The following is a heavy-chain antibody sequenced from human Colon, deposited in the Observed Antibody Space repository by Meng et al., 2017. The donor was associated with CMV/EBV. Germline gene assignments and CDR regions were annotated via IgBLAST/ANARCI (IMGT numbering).Heavy chain of an antibody. CDR3: VRESWYFDF. J-gene: IGHJ4*02. V-gene: IGHV1-2*02. D-gene: IGHD6-13*01. Sequence: QVRQVQSGTEVKKPGTSVKVSCKTSGYTFTANHLHWVRQAPGQGLEWMGWIYPQDGGTYFAQKFQDRVTLTRDTSITTAYMELSGLTSDDTAIYYCVRESWYFDFWGEGTLVTVSS. CDR1: GYTFTANH. CDR2: IYPQDGGT.